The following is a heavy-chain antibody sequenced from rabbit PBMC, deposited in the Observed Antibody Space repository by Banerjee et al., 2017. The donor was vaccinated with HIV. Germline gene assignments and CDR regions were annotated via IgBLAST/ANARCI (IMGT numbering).Heavy chain of an antibody. J-gene: IGHJ4*01. V-gene: IGHV1S45*01. CDR2: IYTDSGIT. D-gene: IGHD7-1*01. Sequence: QEQLKETGGGLVQPGGSLTLSCKASGFDFSSYYMSWVRQAPGKGLEWIACIYTDSGITYYASWARGRFTISKTLSTTVTLQMTSLTAADTATYFCARDLAAVTGWNFGLWGPGTLVTVS. CDR1: GFDFSSYYM. CDR3: ARDLAAVTGWNFGL.